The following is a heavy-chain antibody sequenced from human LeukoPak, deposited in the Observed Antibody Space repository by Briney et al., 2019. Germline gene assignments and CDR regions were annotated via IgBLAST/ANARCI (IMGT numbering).Heavy chain of an antibody. CDR1: GFTFSSYA. CDR3: ARDLGQYYDTSDNWFDP. V-gene: IGHV3-23*01. D-gene: IGHD3-22*01. J-gene: IGHJ5*02. Sequence: GGSLRLSCAASGFTFSSYAMNWVRQAPGKGLEWVSAITGSGGRTYYANSVKGRFTISRDNSKNTLNLQMNSLRAEGTAVYYCARDLGQYYDTSDNWFDPWGQGTLVTVSS. CDR2: ITGSGGRT.